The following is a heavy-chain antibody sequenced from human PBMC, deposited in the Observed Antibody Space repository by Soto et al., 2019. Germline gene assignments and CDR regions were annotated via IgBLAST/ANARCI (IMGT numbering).Heavy chain of an antibody. CDR2: FDPEDGET. J-gene: IGHJ4*02. CDR1: GYTLTELS. V-gene: IGHV1-24*01. D-gene: IGHD2-21*01. CDR3: ATYCGGDCNVDY. Sequence: ASVKVSCKVSGYTLTELSMHWVRQAPGKGLEWMGGFDPEDGETIYAQKFQGRVTMTEDTSTDTAYMELSSLRSEDTAVYYCATYCGGDCNVDYRGQGTPVTVSS.